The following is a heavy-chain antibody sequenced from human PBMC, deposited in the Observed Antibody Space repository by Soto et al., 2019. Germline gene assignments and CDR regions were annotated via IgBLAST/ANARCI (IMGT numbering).Heavy chain of an antibody. J-gene: IGHJ5*01. Sequence: PGGSLRLCCVASGFTFSNYGIHGVRQTPVKGLEWVAVISYDGKNKYYVDSVEGRFTISRDNSKNILHLQMNSLRVDDTGIYYCAKDPSRSGHNWFDSWGQGTRVTVSS. CDR2: ISYDGKNK. V-gene: IGHV3-30*18. CDR3: AKDPSRSGHNWFDS. D-gene: IGHD3-10*01. CDR1: GFTFSNYG.